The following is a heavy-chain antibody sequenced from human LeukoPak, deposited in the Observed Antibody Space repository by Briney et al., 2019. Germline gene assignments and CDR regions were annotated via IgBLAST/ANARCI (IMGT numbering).Heavy chain of an antibody. D-gene: IGHD3-22*01. V-gene: IGHV1-46*01. CDR2: INPSGGST. CDR1: GYTFTSYY. Sequence: ASVKVSCKASGYTFTSYYMHWVRQAPGQGLEWMGIINPSGGSTSYPQKFQGRVTMTRDMSTSTVYMELSSLRSEDTAVYYCARGAGRDYYDSSELWAFDIWGQGTMVTVSS. CDR3: ARGAGRDYYDSSELWAFDI. J-gene: IGHJ3*02.